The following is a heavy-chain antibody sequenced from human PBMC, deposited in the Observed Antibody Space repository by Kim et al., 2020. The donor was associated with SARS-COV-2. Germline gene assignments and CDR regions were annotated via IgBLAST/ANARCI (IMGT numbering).Heavy chain of an antibody. CDR2: ISGSGGST. Sequence: GGSLRLSCAASGFTFSSYAMSWVRQAPGKGLEWVSAISGSGGSTYYADSVKGRFTISRDNSKNTLYLQMNSLRAEDTAVYYCAKDLGSSSSSEIIYWGQGTLVTVSS. D-gene: IGHD6-6*01. CDR1: GFTFSSYA. CDR3: AKDLGSSSSSEIIY. J-gene: IGHJ4*02. V-gene: IGHV3-23*01.